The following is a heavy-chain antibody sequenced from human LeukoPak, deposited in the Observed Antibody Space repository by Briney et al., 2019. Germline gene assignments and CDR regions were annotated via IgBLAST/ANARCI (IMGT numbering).Heavy chain of an antibody. V-gene: IGHV1-8*01. CDR1: GCTFTSYD. J-gene: IGHJ5*02. CDR3: ARGFYYDSSGYSCFDP. CDR2: MNPNSGNT. Sequence: ASVKVSCKASGCTFTSYDINWVRQATGQGLEWMGWMNPNSGNTGYAQRFQGRVTMTRNTSITTAYMELTSLTSEDTAVYYCARGFYYDSSGYSCFDPWGQGTLVTVSS. D-gene: IGHD3-22*01.